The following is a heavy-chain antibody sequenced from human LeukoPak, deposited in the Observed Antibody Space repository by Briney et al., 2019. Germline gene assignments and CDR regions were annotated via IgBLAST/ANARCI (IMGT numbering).Heavy chain of an antibody. J-gene: IGHJ4*02. D-gene: IGHD3-22*01. CDR2: ISGSGGST. Sequence: GGSLRLSCAASGFTFSSYGMSWVRQAPGKWLEWVSAISGSGGSTYYADSVKGRFTISRDNSKNTLYLQMNSLRAEDTAVYYCAKVAYTMIVVDYFDYWGQGTLVTVSS. V-gene: IGHV3-23*01. CDR1: GFTFSSYG. CDR3: AKVAYTMIVVDYFDY.